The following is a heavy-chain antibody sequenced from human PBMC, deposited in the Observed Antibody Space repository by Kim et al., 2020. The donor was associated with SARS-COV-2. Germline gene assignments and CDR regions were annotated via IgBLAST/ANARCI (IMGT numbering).Heavy chain of an antibody. CDR3: ARGADFDWPLNWFDP. CDR1: GFTFSSYA. J-gene: IGHJ5*02. D-gene: IGHD3-9*01. CDR2: ISYDGSNK. Sequence: GGSLRLSCAASGFTFSSYAMHWVRQAPGKGLEWVAVISYDGSNKYYADSVKGRFTISRDNSKNTLYLQMNSLRAEDTAVYYCARGADFDWPLNWFDPWGQGTLVTVSS. V-gene: IGHV3-30*04.